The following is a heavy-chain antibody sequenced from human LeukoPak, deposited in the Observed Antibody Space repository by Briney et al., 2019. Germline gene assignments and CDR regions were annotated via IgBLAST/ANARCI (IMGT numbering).Heavy chain of an antibody. Sequence: PGGSLRLSCAASGFTFSTFAMIWVRQPPGKGLEWVSSIFPSGGEIHYADSVRGRFTISRDNSKSTLSLQMNSLRAEDTAVYYCASTSLAYCGGDCNSDWYFDLWGRGTLVTVSS. J-gene: IGHJ2*01. CDR3: ASTSLAYCGGDCNSDWYFDL. V-gene: IGHV3-23*01. D-gene: IGHD2-21*02. CDR1: GFTFSTFA. CDR2: IFPSGGEI.